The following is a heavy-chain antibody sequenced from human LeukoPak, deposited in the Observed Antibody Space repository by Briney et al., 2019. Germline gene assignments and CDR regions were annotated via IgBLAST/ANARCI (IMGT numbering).Heavy chain of an antibody. D-gene: IGHD6-19*01. CDR2: INHSGST. J-gene: IGHJ5*02. Sequence: PSETLSLTCAVYGGSFSGYYWSWIRQPPGKGLEWIGEINHSGSTNYNPSLKSRVTISVDTSKNLFSLKLSSVTAADTAVYYCARHEGYSSGWNWFDPWGQGTLVTVSS. CDR1: GGSFSGYY. CDR3: ARHEGYSSGWNWFDP. V-gene: IGHV4-34*01.